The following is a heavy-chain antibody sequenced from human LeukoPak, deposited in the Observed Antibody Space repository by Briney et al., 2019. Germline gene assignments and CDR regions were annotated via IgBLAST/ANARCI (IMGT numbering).Heavy chain of an antibody. Sequence: HPGGSLRLSCAASGFTFSTYWINWDRQAPGKGLEWVGNINQDASEINYVDSVRGRFTISRDNAKNSLHLQMNGLRAEDTAVYYCATDRDNSDWQKRFDSWGQGTLVTVSS. CDR3: ATDRDNSDWQKRFDS. D-gene: IGHD2-21*02. CDR2: INQDASEI. CDR1: GFTFSTYW. V-gene: IGHV3-7*01. J-gene: IGHJ4*02.